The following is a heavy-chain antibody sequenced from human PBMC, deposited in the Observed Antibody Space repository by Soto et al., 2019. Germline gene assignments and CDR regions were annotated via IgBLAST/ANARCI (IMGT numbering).Heavy chain of an antibody. V-gene: IGHV3-23*01. CDR3: AKGKAAAFVFDI. Sequence: EVQLLESGGGLVQPGGSLRLSCAASGFTFSSYAMSWVRQAPGKGLEWVSAISGSGGSTYYADSVKGRFTISGDNSKNTLYLQMISLRAEDTAVYYCAKGKAAAFVFDIWGQGTMFTVSS. CDR1: GFTFSSYA. D-gene: IGHD6-25*01. J-gene: IGHJ3*02. CDR2: ISGSGGST.